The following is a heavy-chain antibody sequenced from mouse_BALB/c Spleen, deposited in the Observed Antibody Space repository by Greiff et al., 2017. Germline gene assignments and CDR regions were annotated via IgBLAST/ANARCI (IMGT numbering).Heavy chain of an antibody. D-gene: IGHD1-1*01. V-gene: IGHV5-4*02. CDR3: ARDHYSY. Sequence: EVKLVESGGGLVKPGGSLKLSCAASGFTFSDYFMYWVRQTPEKRLEWVATISDGGSYTYYPDSVKGRFTISRDNAKNNLYLQMSSLKSEDTAMYYCARDHYSYWGQGTLVTVSA. J-gene: IGHJ3*01. CDR2: ISDGGSYT. CDR1: GFTFSDYF.